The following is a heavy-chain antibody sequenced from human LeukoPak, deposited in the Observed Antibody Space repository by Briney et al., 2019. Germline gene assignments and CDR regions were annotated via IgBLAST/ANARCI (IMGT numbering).Heavy chain of an antibody. CDR1: GFTFRSYS. D-gene: IGHD2-15*01. CDR3: ARDPGYCSGGSCYSSPWAY. V-gene: IGHV3-21*01. Sequence: GGSLTLSCAASGFTFRSYSMNWLRHARGKGLEWVSSISSSSSYIYYGDPVEGRFTISRDNAKNSLYLQMNSLRAEDTAVYYCARDPGYCSGGSCYSSPWAYWGQGTLVTVSS. J-gene: IGHJ4*02. CDR2: ISSSSSYI.